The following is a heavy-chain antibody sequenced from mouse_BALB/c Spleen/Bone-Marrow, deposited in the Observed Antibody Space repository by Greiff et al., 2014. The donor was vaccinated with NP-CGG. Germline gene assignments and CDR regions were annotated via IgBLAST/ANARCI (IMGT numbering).Heavy chain of an antibody. D-gene: IGHD1-1*01. J-gene: IGHJ2*01. V-gene: IGHV14-3*02. Sequence: VQLQQSGAELVKPGASVKLSCTASGFNIKDTYMHWVKQRPEQGLEWIGRIGPANGNTKYDPKFQGKATITADTSPNTAYLQLSSLTSEDTAVYYCARYYYGSSYFDYWGQGTTLTVSS. CDR2: IGPANGNT. CDR1: GFNIKDTY. CDR3: ARYYYGSSYFDY.